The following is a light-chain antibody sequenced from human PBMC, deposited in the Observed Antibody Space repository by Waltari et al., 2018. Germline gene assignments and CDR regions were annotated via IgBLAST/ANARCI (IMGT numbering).Light chain of an antibody. CDR1: QGINNY. J-gene: IGKJ4*01. V-gene: IGKV1-16*02. Sequence: DIQMTKPPWSLSASVGDRIPTTCRASQGINNYLAWFQQKPGKAPKSLIYDASSLQSGVSSNFSGSGSGTDFTLTISSLQPEDIATYYCQQYNNYPPTFGGGTKVEIK. CDR2: DAS. CDR3: QQYNNYPPT.